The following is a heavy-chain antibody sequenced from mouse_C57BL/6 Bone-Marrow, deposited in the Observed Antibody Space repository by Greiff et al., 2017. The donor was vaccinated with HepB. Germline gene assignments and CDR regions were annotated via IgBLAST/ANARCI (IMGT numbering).Heavy chain of an antibody. Sequence: EVQLQQSGPELVKPGASVKIPCTASGYTFTDYNMDWVKQSHGKSLEWIGDINPNNGGTIYNQKFKGKATLTVDKSSSTAYMELRSLTSEDTAVYYCARGRYYGSSPPNLDYWGQGTTLTVSS. CDR1: GYTFTDYN. D-gene: IGHD1-1*01. J-gene: IGHJ2*01. CDR2: INPNNGGT. CDR3: ARGRYYGSSPPNLDY. V-gene: IGHV1-18*01.